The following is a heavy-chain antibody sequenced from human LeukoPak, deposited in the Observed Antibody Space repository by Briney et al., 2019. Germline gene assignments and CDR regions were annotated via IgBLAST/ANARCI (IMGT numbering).Heavy chain of an antibody. J-gene: IGHJ6*03. CDR2: IIPIFGTA. V-gene: IGHV1-69*05. CDR3: HTWGLDYYYYYMDV. D-gene: IGHD7-27*01. Sequence: SVKVSCKASGGTFSSYAISWVRQAPGQGLEWMGGIIPIFGTANYAQKFKGRVTITTDESTSTAYMELSSLRSEDTAVYYCHTWGLDYYYYYMDVWGKGTTVTVSS. CDR1: GGTFSSYA.